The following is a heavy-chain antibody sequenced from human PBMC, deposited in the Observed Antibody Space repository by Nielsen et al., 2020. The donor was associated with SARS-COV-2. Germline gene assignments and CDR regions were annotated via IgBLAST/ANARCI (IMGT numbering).Heavy chain of an antibody. CDR3: AKDGNSYGYGDAFDI. Sequence: GESLKISCAASGFTFSSYWMSWVRQAPGKGLEWVANIKQDGSEKYYVDSVKGRFTISRDNAKNSLYLQMNSLRAEDTAVYYCAKDGNSYGYGDAFDIWGQGTMVTVSS. J-gene: IGHJ3*02. D-gene: IGHD5-18*01. V-gene: IGHV3-7*03. CDR2: IKQDGSEK. CDR1: GFTFSSYW.